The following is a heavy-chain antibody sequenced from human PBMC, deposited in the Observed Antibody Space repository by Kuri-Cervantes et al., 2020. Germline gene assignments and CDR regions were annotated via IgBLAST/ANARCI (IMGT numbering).Heavy chain of an antibody. J-gene: IGHJ6*03. CDR2: ISGSGGST. CDR1: GGSFSGYY. D-gene: IGHD4-17*01. Sequence: LSLTCAVYGGSFSGYYWSWVRQAPGKGLEWVSAISGSGGSTYYADSVKGRFTISRDNSKNTLYLQMNSLRAEDTAVYYCARNQPYYGDYEYYYMDVWGKGTTVTVSS. V-gene: IGHV3-23*01. CDR3: ARNQPYYGDYEYYYMDV.